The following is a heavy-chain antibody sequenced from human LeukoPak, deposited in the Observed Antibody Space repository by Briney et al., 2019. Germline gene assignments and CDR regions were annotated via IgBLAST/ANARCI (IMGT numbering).Heavy chain of an antibody. Sequence: SETLSLTCTVSGGSISSYYWSWIRQPPGKGLEWIGSIYYSGSTYYNPSLKIRVTISIDTSKNQFSLKLSSVTAADTAVYFCARHNADYTFDYWGQGTLVTVSS. J-gene: IGHJ4*02. D-gene: IGHD4-11*01. CDR1: GGSISSYY. CDR2: IYYSGST. V-gene: IGHV4-59*05. CDR3: ARHNADYTFDY.